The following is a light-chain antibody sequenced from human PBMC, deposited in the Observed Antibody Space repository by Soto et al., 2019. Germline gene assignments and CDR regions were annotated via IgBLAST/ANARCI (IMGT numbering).Light chain of an antibody. V-gene: IGKV1-39*01. CDR3: QKSYTTSYT. Sequence: DIQITHSPSSLSASVGDRVTITCRASQSISSYLNWYQQKPGKAPKLLIYAASSLQSGVPSRFSGSGSGTDFTLTISSLQPEDFATYYCQKSYTTSYTCGQGNTGDIK. CDR2: AAS. J-gene: IGKJ2*01. CDR1: QSISSY.